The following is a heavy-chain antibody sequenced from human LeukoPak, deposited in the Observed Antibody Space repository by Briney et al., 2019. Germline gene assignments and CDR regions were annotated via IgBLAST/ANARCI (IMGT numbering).Heavy chain of an antibody. CDR3: ARDPEYYCSGVSCYSY. CDR1: GGTFSIYA. J-gene: IGHJ4*02. D-gene: IGHD2-15*01. Sequence: SVKVSCKASGGTFSIYAISWVRQAPGQGLEWMGGIIPIFGTANYAQKFQGRVTITAGESTSTAYMELSSLSSEDTAVYYCARDPEYYCSGVSCYSYWGQRTLVTVSS. V-gene: IGHV1-69*01. CDR2: IIPIFGTA.